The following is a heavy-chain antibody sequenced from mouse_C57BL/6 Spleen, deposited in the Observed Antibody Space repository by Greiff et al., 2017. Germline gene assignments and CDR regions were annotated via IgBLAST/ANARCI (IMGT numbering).Heavy chain of an antibody. D-gene: IGHD1-1*01. J-gene: IGHJ3*01. Sequence: DVHLVESGGGLVKPGGSLKLSCAASGFTFSDYGMHWVRQAPEKGLEWVAYISSGSSTIYYADTVKGRFTISRDNAKNTLFLQMTSLRSEDTAMYYCARPLNYYGSSPAWFAYWGQGTLVTVSA. CDR3: ARPLNYYGSSPAWFAY. CDR2: ISSGSSTI. CDR1: GFTFSDYG. V-gene: IGHV5-17*01.